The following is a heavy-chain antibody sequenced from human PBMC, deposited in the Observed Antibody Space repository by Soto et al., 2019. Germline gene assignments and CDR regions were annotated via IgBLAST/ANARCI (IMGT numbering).Heavy chain of an antibody. Sequence: QITLKESGPTLVKPTQTLTLTCTFSGFSFGVSGVGVGWIRQPPGRALEWLGLVFWNDDKRYSPSLESRLTLTKDTSNHQVVLTVTNLDPGDTGTYYCARAYTYDFDHWGQGTRVTVSS. CDR3: ARAYTYDFDH. D-gene: IGHD2-21*01. CDR2: VFWNDDK. V-gene: IGHV2-5*04. CDR1: GFSFGVSGVG. J-gene: IGHJ4*02.